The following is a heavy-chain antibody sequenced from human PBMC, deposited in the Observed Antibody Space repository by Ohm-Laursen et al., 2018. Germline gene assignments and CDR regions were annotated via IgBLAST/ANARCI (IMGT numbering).Heavy chain of an antibody. CDR1: GYTFTSYD. V-gene: IGHV1-8*01. D-gene: IGHD2-8*01. Sequence: APVKVSCNASGYTFTSYDINWVRQATGQGLEWMGWMNPNSGNTGYAQKFQGRVTMTRNTSISTAYMGLSSLRSEDTAVYYCAKDGMRQSYYGMDVWGQGTTVTVSS. J-gene: IGHJ6*02. CDR3: AKDGMRQSYYGMDV. CDR2: MNPNSGNT.